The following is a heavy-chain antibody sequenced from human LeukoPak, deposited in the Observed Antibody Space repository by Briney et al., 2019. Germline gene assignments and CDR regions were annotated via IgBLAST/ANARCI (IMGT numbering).Heavy chain of an antibody. CDR3: AKVNYYDSSGYYSTFDY. V-gene: IGHV3-23*01. CDR1: GFTFSSYA. J-gene: IGHJ4*02. D-gene: IGHD3-22*01. Sequence: PGGSLRLSCAASGFTFSSYAISWVRQAQGKGLEWVSAISGSGGSTYYADSVKGRFTISRDNSKNTLYLQMNSLRAEDSAVYYCAKVNYYDSSGYYSTFDYWGQGTLVTVSS. CDR2: ISGSGGST.